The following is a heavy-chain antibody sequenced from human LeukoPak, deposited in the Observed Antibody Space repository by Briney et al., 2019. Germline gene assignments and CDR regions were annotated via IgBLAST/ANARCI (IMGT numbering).Heavy chain of an antibody. CDR3: ARDGGSFSADY. V-gene: IGHV1-46*01. CDR2: INPSGGST. D-gene: IGHD1-26*01. Sequence: ASVKVSCKASGYTFTSYGISWVRQAPGQGLEWMGIINPSGGSTIFAQKFQGRVTMTRDTSTSTDYMELNSLRSEDTAVYYCARDGGSFSADYWGQGALVSVSS. CDR1: GYTFTSYG. J-gene: IGHJ4*02.